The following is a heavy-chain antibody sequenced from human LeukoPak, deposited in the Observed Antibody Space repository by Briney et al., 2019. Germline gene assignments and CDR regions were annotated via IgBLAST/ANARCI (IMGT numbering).Heavy chain of an antibody. CDR2: IIGSGDTT. Sequence: GGSLILSCAASGFTFNNYAMNWVRQAPGKGLDLVSVIIGSGDTTFYADSLKGRFTISRDNAKNTLYLQMNSLRAEDTALYYCVLCSGGSCYHNWFDPWGQGTLVTVSS. V-gene: IGHV3-23*01. CDR3: VLCSGGSCYHNWFDP. CDR1: GFTFNNYA. J-gene: IGHJ5*02. D-gene: IGHD2-15*01.